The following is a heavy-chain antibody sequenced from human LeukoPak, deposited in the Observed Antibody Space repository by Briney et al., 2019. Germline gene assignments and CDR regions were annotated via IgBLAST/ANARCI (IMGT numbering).Heavy chain of an antibody. V-gene: IGHV1-69*06. D-gene: IGHD5-24*01. CDR1: GGSFSNYA. CDR3: ARLYLPATRFDY. CDR2: IIPIFGTA. J-gene: IGHJ4*02. Sequence: GASVKVSCKASGGSFSNYAISWVRQAPGQGLEWMGGIIPIFGTANYAQKFRGRVTITADKSTRTAYMELSSLRSEDTAVYYCARLYLPATRFDYWGQGTLVTVSS.